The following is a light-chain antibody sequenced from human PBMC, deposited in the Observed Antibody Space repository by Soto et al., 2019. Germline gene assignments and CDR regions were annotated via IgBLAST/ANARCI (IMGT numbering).Light chain of an antibody. Sequence: QSALTQPRSVSGSPGQSVTISCTGTSGDVGGYNYVSWYQQHPGKAPKLMIYDVSKRPSGVPDRFSGSKSGNTASLTISGLQAEDEADYYCCSYAGTYTYVFXTGTKGTVL. CDR1: SGDVGGYNY. J-gene: IGLJ1*01. V-gene: IGLV2-11*01. CDR2: DVS. CDR3: CSYAGTYTYV.